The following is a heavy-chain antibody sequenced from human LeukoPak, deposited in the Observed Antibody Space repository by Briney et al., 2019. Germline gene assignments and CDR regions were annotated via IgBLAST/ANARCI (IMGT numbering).Heavy chain of an antibody. CDR2: IRSKTNSYAT. CDR1: GFTFSGSA. CDR3: TSRHCSGGSCYFDY. D-gene: IGHD2-15*01. J-gene: IGHJ4*02. V-gene: IGHV3-73*01. Sequence: PGGSLKLSCAASGFTFSGSAMHWVRQASGKGLEWVGRIRSKTNSYATAYAASVKGRFTISRDDSKNTAYLQMNSLKTEDTAVYYCTSRHCSGGSCYFDYWGQGTLVTVSS.